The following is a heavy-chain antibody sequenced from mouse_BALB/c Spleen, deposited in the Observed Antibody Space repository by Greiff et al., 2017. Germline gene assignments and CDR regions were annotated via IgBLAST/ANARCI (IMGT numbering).Heavy chain of an antibody. V-gene: IGHV5-17*02. D-gene: IGHD1-1*01. Sequence: EVHLVESGGGLVQPGGSRKLSCAASGFTFSSFGMHWVRQAPEKGLEWVAYISSGSSTIYYADTVKGRFTISRDNPKNTLFLQMTSLRSEDTAMYYCARHYVAMDYWGQGTSVTVSS. CDR1: GFTFSSFG. CDR3: ARHYVAMDY. J-gene: IGHJ4*01. CDR2: ISSGSSTI.